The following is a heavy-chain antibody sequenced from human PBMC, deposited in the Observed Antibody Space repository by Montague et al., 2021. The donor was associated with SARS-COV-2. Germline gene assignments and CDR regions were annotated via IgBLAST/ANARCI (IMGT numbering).Heavy chain of an antibody. CDR2: ICYSGNT. CDR1: GGSISTSY. D-gene: IGHD3-16*02. V-gene: IGHV4-59*01. J-gene: IGHJ4*02. CDR3: ARDQEHNRWIYHY. Sequence: SETLSLTCSVFGGSISTSYWSWIRQSPGKALEWMGYICYSGNTNYNPATKSRVTISMETSENQFSLKLTSVTAADTAVYYCARDQEHNRWIYHYLGQGTLVTV.